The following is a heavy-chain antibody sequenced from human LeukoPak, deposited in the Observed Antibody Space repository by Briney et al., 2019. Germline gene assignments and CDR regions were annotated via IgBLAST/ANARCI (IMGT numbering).Heavy chain of an antibody. J-gene: IGHJ4*02. D-gene: IGHD1-1*01. Sequence: PGGSLRLSCAASGFTFSSYTMSWVRQAPGKGLEWVSSIASDSSIHYADSVKGRFTISRDNAKNSLYLQMNSLRADDTAVYYCARVPEYMDLFILYSTTPDYWGQGTLVTVSS. V-gene: IGHV3-21*01. CDR2: IASDSSI. CDR1: GFTFSSYT. CDR3: ARVPEYMDLFILYSTTPDY.